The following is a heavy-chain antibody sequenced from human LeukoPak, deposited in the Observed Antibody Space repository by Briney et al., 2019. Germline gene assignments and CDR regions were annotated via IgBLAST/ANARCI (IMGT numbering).Heavy chain of an antibody. CDR2: TNSGGTST. J-gene: IGHJ4*02. CDR3: AKQSYARSLGE. CDR1: GFPFSDFS. Sequence: GGSLRLSCATSGFPFSDFSMSWVRQAPGKGLEWISTTNSGGTSTYYAESVKGRFTISRDNSKNTLYLRMSSLRVEDTAVYYCAKQSYARSLGEGGPGTLVSVSS. D-gene: IGHD2-8*01. V-gene: IGHV3-23*01.